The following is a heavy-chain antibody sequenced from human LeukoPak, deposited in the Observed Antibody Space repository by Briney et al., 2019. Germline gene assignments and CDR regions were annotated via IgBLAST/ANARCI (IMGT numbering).Heavy chain of an antibody. CDR1: GYTFTAYY. CDR2: INPNSGGT. CDR3: ARDLYWNYVRGAFDI. V-gene: IGHV1-2*02. J-gene: IGHJ3*02. Sequence: GASVKVSCKASGYTFTAYYMHWVRQAPGQGLEWMGWINPNSGGTNYAQKFQGRVTMTRDTSISTAYMELSRLRSDDTAVYYCARDLYWNYVRGAFDIWGQGTMVTVSS. D-gene: IGHD1-7*01.